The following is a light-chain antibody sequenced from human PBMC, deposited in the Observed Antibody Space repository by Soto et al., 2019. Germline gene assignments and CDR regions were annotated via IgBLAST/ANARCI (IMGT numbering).Light chain of an antibody. CDR2: DAS. CDR1: ESISGW. V-gene: IGKV1-5*01. CDR3: QQYNNYPRT. J-gene: IGKJ1*01. Sequence: DIEMTHSPSTLSASIGDGVTITCRASESISGWLAWYQQQPGKAPKLLIYDASNLESGVPSRFSGSGSGTEFTLAISSLQPDDFATYYCQQYNNYPRTFGQRTKVDI.